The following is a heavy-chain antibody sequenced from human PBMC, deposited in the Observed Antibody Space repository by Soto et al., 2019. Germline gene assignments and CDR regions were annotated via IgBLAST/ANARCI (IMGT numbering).Heavy chain of an antibody. J-gene: IGHJ6*03. CDR1: GYTFTSYD. CDR2: MNPNSGNT. CDR3: AREGSGGSCLGDCYYYYMDV. Sequence: GASVKVSCKASGYTFTSYDINWVRQATGQGLEWMGWMNPNSGNTGYAQKFQGRVTMTRNTSISTVYMELSSLRSEDTAVYYCAREGSGGSCLGDCYYYYMDVWGKGTTVTVSS. V-gene: IGHV1-8*01. D-gene: IGHD2-15*01.